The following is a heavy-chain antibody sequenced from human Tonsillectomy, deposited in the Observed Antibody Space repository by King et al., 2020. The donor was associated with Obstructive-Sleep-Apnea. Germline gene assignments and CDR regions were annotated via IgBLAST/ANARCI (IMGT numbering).Heavy chain of an antibody. J-gene: IGHJ4*02. CDR1: GFTFSDYY. V-gene: IGHV3-11*05. CDR3: ARDGIAAAGTSPY. D-gene: IGHD6-13*01. Sequence: VQLVEAGGGLVKPGGALRLSCAASGFTFSDYYMTLIRQAPGKGLEWVSYISPSSSYISYADSVKGRFTISRDNAKNSLYLQMNSLRDDDTGVYYCARDGIAAAGTSPYWGQGTLVTVSS. CDR2: ISPSSSYI.